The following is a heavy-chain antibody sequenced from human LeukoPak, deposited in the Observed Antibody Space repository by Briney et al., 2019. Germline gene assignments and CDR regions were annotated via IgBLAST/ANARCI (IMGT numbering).Heavy chain of an antibody. V-gene: IGHV3-48*04. CDR1: GFTFSSYS. D-gene: IGHD6-13*01. CDR2: ISSSSSTI. J-gene: IGHJ3*02. CDR3: ARVVRQYSSSDDAFDI. Sequence: GGSLRLSCAASGFTFSSYSMDWVRQAPGKGLEWVSYISSSSSTIYYADSVKGRFTISRDNAKNSLYLQMNSLRAEDTAVYYCARVVRQYSSSDDAFDIWGQGTMVTVSS.